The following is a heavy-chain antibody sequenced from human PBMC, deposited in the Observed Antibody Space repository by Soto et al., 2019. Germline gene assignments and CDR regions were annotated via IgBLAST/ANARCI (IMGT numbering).Heavy chain of an antibody. J-gene: IGHJ4*02. CDR2: ISYDGSNK. CDR1: GFTFSSYG. Sequence: PGGSLRLSCAASGFTFSSYGMHWVRQAPGKGLEWVAVISYDGSNKYYADYVKGRFNISRDNSKNTLYLQMNSLRAEDTAVYYCAKSRGLRFLEWLFQDRWGQGT. D-gene: IGHD3-3*01. V-gene: IGHV3-30*18. CDR3: AKSRGLRFLEWLFQDR.